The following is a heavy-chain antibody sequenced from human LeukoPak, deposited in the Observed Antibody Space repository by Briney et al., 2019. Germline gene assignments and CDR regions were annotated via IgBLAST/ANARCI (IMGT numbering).Heavy chain of an antibody. D-gene: IGHD1-26*01. CDR2: ISSSGSTI. CDR3: AREISGERTYYFDY. J-gene: IGHJ4*02. V-gene: IGHV3-11*01. Sequence: GGSLRLSCAASGFTLSDYYMNWIRQAPGKGLEWASYISSSGSTIYYADSVRGRFTISRDNAKNSLYLQMNSLRAEDTAVYYCAREISGERTYYFDYWGQGTLVTVSS. CDR1: GFTLSDYY.